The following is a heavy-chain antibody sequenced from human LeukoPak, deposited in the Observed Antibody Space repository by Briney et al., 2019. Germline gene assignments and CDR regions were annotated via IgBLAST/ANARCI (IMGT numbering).Heavy chain of an antibody. CDR2: IRYDGSDK. Sequence: PGGSLRLSCVASGFTLSTYGMHWVRQAPGKGLEWVAFIRYDGSDKFYGDSVKGRFTTSRDNSKNTLYLQMSRLRVGDTAVYYCAKDLDCSGGTCHKAFDCWGQGTLVTVSS. V-gene: IGHV3-30*02. CDR3: AKDLDCSGGTCHKAFDC. CDR1: GFTLSTYG. D-gene: IGHD2-15*01. J-gene: IGHJ4*02.